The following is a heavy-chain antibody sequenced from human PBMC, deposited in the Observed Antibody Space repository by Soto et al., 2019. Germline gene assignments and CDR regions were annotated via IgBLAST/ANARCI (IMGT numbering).Heavy chain of an antibody. CDR3: ARDSPPPRDFWSGYYSRLYYYGMDV. J-gene: IGHJ6*02. V-gene: IGHV3-21*01. Sequence: EVQLVESGGGLVKPGGSLRLSCAASGFTFSSYSMNWVRQAPGKGLEWVSSISSSSSYIYYADSVKGRFTISRDNAKNSLFLQMNSLRAEDPAVYYCARDSPPPRDFWSGYYSRLYYYGMDVWGQGTTVTVSS. CDR2: ISSSSSYI. D-gene: IGHD3-3*01. CDR1: GFTFSSYS.